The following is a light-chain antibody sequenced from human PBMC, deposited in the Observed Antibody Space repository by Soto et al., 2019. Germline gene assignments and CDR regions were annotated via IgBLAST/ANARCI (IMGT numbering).Light chain of an antibody. CDR2: EVN. CDR3: SSYAGSSNV. CDR1: SMSFGVYNY. Sequence: QSALPQPPCATGPPGQSVAISWTGTSMSFGVYNYFSLNQQHPGNAPKLMIYEVNKRPSGVPDRFSGSKSGNTASLTVSGLQAEDEADYYCSSYAGSSNVFGTGTKVTVL. J-gene: IGLJ1*01. V-gene: IGLV2-8*01.